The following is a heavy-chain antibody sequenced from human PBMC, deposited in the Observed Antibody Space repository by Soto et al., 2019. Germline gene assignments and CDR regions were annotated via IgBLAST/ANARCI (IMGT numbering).Heavy chain of an antibody. V-gene: IGHV1-69*01. Sequence: QVQLVQSGAEVKKPGSSVKVSCKASGGTFSSYAISWVRQAPGQGLEWMGGIIPIFGTANYAQKVQGRVTITAEESTSTDYMELSSLRSEEPAVYYCARGWELLNYFDYGGQGTLVTVSS. CDR2: IIPIFGTA. CDR3: ARGWELLNYFDY. J-gene: IGHJ4*02. D-gene: IGHD1-26*01. CDR1: GGTFSSYA.